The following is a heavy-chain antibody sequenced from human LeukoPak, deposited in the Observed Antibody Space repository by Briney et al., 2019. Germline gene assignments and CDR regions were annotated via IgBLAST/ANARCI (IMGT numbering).Heavy chain of an antibody. D-gene: IGHD4-11*01. Sequence: SETLSLTCAVSGYSISSSYYWGWIRQPPGKGLEWIGSIYYSGSTYYNPSLKSRVTISVDTSKNQFSLKLSSVTAADTAVYYCARHSRQLRGRIFYWGQGTLVTVSS. J-gene: IGHJ4*02. CDR2: IYYSGST. CDR3: ARHSRQLRGRIFY. CDR1: GYSISSSYY. V-gene: IGHV4-38-2*01.